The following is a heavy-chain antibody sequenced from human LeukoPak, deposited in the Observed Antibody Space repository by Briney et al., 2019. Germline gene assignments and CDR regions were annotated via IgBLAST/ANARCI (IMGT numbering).Heavy chain of an antibody. CDR2: INPSGGST. J-gene: IGHJ5*02. D-gene: IGHD6-13*01. CDR3: ARGGIAAAGTEWGNWFDP. V-gene: IGHV1-46*01. CDR1: GYTFTSYY. Sequence: GASVKVSCEASGYTFTSYYMHWVRQAPGQGLEWMGIINPSGGSTSYAQKFQGRVTMTRDMSTSTVYMELSSLRSEDTAVYYCARGGIAAAGTEWGNWFDPWGQGTLVTVSS.